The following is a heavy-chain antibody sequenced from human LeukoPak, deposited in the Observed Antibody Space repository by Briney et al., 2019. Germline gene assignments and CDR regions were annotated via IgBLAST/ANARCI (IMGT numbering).Heavy chain of an antibody. Sequence: PGGSLRLSCAASGFTFSSHGMHWVRQAPGKGLEWVAFLRCDGSNEDYADSVKGRFNITRDNSKNTLYLQMSTLRTEDTAVYYCAKDLRVIYASGSFYYRYMDVWGKGITVIISS. CDR2: LRCDGSNE. V-gene: IGHV3-30*02. CDR1: GFTFSSHG. CDR3: AKDLRVIYASGSFYYRYMDV. D-gene: IGHD3-10*01. J-gene: IGHJ6*03.